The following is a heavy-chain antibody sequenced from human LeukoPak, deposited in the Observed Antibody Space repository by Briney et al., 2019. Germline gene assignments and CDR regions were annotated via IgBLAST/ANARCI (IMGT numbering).Heavy chain of an antibody. CDR2: IYYSGST. CDR3: ASILVGAPFSAFDI. V-gene: IGHV4-59*01. CDR1: GAPINTYY. D-gene: IGHD1-26*01. Sequence: SETLSLTCTVSGAPINTYYWTWIRQPPGKGLEWIGYIYYSGSTNYNPSLKSRVTISVDTSKNQFSLKLSSVTAADTAVYYCASILVGAPFSAFDIWGQGTMVTVSS. J-gene: IGHJ3*02.